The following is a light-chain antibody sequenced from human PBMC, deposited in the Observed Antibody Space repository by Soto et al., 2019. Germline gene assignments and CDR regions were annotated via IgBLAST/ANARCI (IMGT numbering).Light chain of an antibody. Sequence: DIQMTQSQSSLAASVGDRVTITCRASQGIIDYLAWYQQNPGKAPKLLIYAESTLQSGVPSRFSGRGAGTDFTLTISSLQPEDVETYSCQKYNSAPRTFGQGTKVEIK. V-gene: IGKV1-27*01. CDR2: AES. CDR3: QKYNSAPRT. J-gene: IGKJ1*01. CDR1: QGIIDY.